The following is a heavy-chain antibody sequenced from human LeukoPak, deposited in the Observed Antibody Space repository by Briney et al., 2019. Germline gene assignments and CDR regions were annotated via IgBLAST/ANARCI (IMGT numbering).Heavy chain of an antibody. CDR1: GGSISSGSYY. D-gene: IGHD1-26*01. J-gene: IGHJ4*02. V-gene: IGHV4-61*02. CDR2: IYTSGST. Sequence: SQTLSLTCTVSGGSISSGSYYWSWIRQPAGKGLGWIGRIYTSGSTNYNPSLKSRVTISVDTSKNQFSLKLSSVTAADTAVYYCARSEVGAQYYFDYWGQGTLVTVSS. CDR3: ARSEVGAQYYFDY.